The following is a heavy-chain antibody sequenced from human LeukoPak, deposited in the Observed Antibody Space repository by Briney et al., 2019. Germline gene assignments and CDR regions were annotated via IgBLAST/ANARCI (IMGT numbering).Heavy chain of an antibody. D-gene: IGHD1-26*01. V-gene: IGHV3-23*01. Sequence: GGSLRLSCAASGFTFSSYVMSWVRQAPGKGLEWVSSIPRDGGSTYYADSVKGLFTTSRDNYKNTLYLQINSLRAEDTAVYYCAKVIKVGASADYWGQGTLVTVSS. J-gene: IGHJ4*02. CDR1: GFTFSSYV. CDR3: AKVIKVGASADY. CDR2: IPRDGGST.